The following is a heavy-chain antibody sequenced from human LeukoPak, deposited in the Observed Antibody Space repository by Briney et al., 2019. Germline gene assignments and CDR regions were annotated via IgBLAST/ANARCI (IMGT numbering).Heavy chain of an antibody. CDR3: ASSYYDSSGYYYSGGWPESFFDY. CDR2: IIPIFGTA. J-gene: IGHJ4*02. D-gene: IGHD3-22*01. Sequence: SVKVSCKASGGTFSSYAISWVRQAPGQGLEWMGGIIPIFGTANYAQKIQGRVTITTDESTSTAYMELSSLRSEDTAVYYCASSYYDSSGYYYSGGWPESFFDYWGQGTLVTVSS. CDR1: GGTFSSYA. V-gene: IGHV1-69*05.